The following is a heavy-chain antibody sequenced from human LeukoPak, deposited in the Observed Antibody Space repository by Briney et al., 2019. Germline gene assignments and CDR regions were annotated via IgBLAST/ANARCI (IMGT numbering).Heavy chain of an antibody. Sequence: GRSLRLSCAASGFTFSSYGMHWVRQAPGKGLEWVAVIWYDGSNKYYADSVKGRSTISRDNSKNTLYLQMNSLRAEDTAVYYCARDIVLMVYAIRDYYYYGMDVWGQGTTVTVSS. CDR2: IWYDGSNK. J-gene: IGHJ6*02. V-gene: IGHV3-33*01. CDR1: GFTFSSYG. CDR3: ARDIVLMVYAIRDYYYYGMDV. D-gene: IGHD2-8*01.